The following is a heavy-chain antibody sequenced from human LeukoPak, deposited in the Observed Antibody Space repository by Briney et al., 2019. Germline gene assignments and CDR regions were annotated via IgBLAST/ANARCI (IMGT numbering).Heavy chain of an antibody. Sequence: ASVKVSCKASGYTFTSYGISWVRQAPGQGLEWMGWISAYNGNTNYAQKLQGRVTMTTDTSTSTAYMELRSLRSDDTAVYYCARDPSDILTGYYPYYFDYWGQGTLVTVSS. J-gene: IGHJ4*02. CDR2: ISAYNGNT. V-gene: IGHV1-18*01. CDR1: GYTFTSYG. D-gene: IGHD3-9*01. CDR3: ARDPSDILTGYYPYYFDY.